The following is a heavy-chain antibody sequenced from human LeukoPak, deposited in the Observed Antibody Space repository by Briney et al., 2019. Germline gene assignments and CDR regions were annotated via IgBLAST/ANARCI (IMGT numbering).Heavy chain of an antibody. V-gene: IGHV3-23*01. D-gene: IGHD2-8*01. Sequence: GGSLRLSCAASGITFSNYGMSWVRQAPGKGLEWVSSISGRGDSTYYADSVKGRFTISRDNSKNTLYLQMNSLRAEDTAVYYCAKDPGLGTRDYWGQGTLVTVSS. CDR3: AKDPGLGTRDY. CDR1: GITFSNYG. CDR2: ISGRGDST. J-gene: IGHJ4*02.